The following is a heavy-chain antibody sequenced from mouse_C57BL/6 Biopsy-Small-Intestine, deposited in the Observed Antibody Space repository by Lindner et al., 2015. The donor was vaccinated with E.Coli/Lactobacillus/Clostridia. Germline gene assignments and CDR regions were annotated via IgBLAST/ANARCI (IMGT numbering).Heavy chain of an antibody. Sequence: VQLQESGAELVKPGALVKLSCTASGFNIKDYYMHWVKQRTEQGLEWIGRIDPEDGETKYAPKFQGKATITADTSSNTAYLQFSSQTSEDTAVYYCAGGRSYWYFDVWGTGTTVTVSS. CDR1: GFNIKDYY. CDR2: IDPEDGET. V-gene: IGHV14-2*01. CDR3: AGGRSYWYFDV. J-gene: IGHJ1*03. D-gene: IGHD2-12*01.